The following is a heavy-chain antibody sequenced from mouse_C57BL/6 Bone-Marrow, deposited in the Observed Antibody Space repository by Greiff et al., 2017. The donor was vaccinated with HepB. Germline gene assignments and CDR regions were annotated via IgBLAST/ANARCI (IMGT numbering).Heavy chain of an antibody. CDR3: ARWTWYDYWYFDV. CDR1: GYAFSSSW. CDR2: IYPGDGDT. J-gene: IGHJ1*03. Sequence: VQLQESGPELVKPGASVKISCKASGYAFSSSWMNWVKQRPGKGLEWIGRIYPGDGDTNYNGKFKGKATLTADKSSSTAYMQLSSLTSEDSAVYFCARWTWYDYWYFDVWGTGTTVTVSS. D-gene: IGHD2-3*01. V-gene: IGHV1-82*01.